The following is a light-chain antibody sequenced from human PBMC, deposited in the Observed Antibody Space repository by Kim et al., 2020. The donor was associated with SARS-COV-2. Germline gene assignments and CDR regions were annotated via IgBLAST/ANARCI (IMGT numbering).Light chain of an antibody. Sequence: LSPGERAPPSGRASQSVDSNYLVWYQQKPGQAPRLLIYGASSRATGIADRFSGSGSGTDFTLTISRLEPEDFAVYYCQQYGGSVFGGGTKVDIK. J-gene: IGKJ4*01. CDR3: QQYGGSV. CDR1: QSVDSNY. V-gene: IGKV3-20*01. CDR2: GAS.